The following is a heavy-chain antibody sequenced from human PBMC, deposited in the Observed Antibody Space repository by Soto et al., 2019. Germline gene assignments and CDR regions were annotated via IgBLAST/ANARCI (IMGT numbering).Heavy chain of an antibody. D-gene: IGHD1-20*01. Sequence: PSETLSLTCTVSGGSINSDYWSWIRQSPGKGLEWIGYVFFSGSTNYNHSFKSRVTISVDTSKSQIYLRVTSVTAADTAVYYCAGGRPMYNWIYWGQGTLVTVSS. CDR3: AGGRPMYNWIY. V-gene: IGHV4-59*01. CDR1: GGSINSDY. J-gene: IGHJ4*02. CDR2: VFFSGST.